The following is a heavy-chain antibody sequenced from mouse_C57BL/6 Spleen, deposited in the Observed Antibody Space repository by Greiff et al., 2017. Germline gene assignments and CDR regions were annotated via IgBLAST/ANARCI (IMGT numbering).Heavy chain of an antibody. Sequence: QVQLQQSGTELVKPGASVKLSCKASGYTFTSYWMHWVKPRPGQGLEWIGNINPSNGGTNYNEKFKSKATLTVDKSSSTAYMQLSSLTSEDSAVYYGAREGAIYYGNYVAYWGQGTLVTVSA. CDR1: GYTFTSYW. CDR2: INPSNGGT. V-gene: IGHV1-53*01. CDR3: AREGAIYYGNYVAY. D-gene: IGHD2-1*01. J-gene: IGHJ3*01.